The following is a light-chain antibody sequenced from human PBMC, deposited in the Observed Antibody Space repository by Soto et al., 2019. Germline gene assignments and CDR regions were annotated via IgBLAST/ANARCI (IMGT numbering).Light chain of an antibody. CDR3: HSYDSSLSGTYV. Sequence: QSVLTQPPSVSGAPVQRVTISCTGSSSNIGAGYDVHWYQQLPGTAPKLLIFGISNRPSGVPDRFSGSKSGTSASLAITGLQAEDEADYYCHSYDSSLSGTYVFGTVTKVTVL. CDR2: GIS. CDR1: SSNIGAGYD. J-gene: IGLJ1*01. V-gene: IGLV1-40*01.